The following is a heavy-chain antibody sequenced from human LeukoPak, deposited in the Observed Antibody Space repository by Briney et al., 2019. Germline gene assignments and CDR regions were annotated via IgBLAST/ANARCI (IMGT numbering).Heavy chain of an antibody. V-gene: IGHV4-4*07. CDR1: GGSISSYY. CDR3: ARGRIAVAGYYYYYYMDV. J-gene: IGHJ6*03. CDR2: IYTSGST. Sequence: PSDTLSLTCTVSGGSISSYYWSWLRQPAGKGLEWIGRIYTSGSTNYNPSLKRRVTISLDTSKNQFSLKLSSVTAADTAVDYCARGRIAVAGYYYYYYMDVWGKGTTVTVSS. D-gene: IGHD6-19*01.